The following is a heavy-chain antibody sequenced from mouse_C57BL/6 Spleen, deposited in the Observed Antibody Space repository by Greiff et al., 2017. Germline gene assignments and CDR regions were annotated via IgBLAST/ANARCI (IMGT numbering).Heavy chain of an antibody. CDR3: ARDHVKALFGY. J-gene: IGHJ3*01. Sequence: LQESGAELVRPGTSVKVSCKASGYAFTNYLIEWVKQRPGQGLEWIGVINPGSGGTNYNEKFKGKATLTADKSSSTAYMQLSSLTSEDSAVYFCARDHVKALFGYWGQGTLVTVSA. CDR1: GYAFTNYL. V-gene: IGHV1-54*01. CDR2: INPGSGGT.